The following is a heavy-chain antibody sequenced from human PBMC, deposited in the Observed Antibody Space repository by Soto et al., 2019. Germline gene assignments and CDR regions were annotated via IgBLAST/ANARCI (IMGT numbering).Heavy chain of an antibody. J-gene: IGHJ3*01. CDR3: ASWHLQEHAYDV. CDR2: LYDVDGT. D-gene: IGHD4-4*01. Sequence: DVQLVESGGGLIQPGGSLRLSCAAFGLTVSGKKYMAWVRQAPGKGLEWVSGLYDVDGTYYADSVRGRFTTSGDSSKTIVYLQMDSLRPDDTAVYYCASWHLQEHAYDVWGQGTTVTVSS. V-gene: IGHV3-53*01. CDR1: GLTVSGKKY.